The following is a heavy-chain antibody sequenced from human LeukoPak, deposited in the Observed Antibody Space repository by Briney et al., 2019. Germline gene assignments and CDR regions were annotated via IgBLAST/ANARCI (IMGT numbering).Heavy chain of an antibody. CDR1: GFTFDDYA. CDR3: AKGSRSLTGGNRFDP. V-gene: IGHV3-9*03. CDR2: ISWNSGSI. Sequence: GRSLRLSCAASGFTFDDYAMHWVRQAPGKGLQWVSGISWNSGSIGYADSVKGRFTISRDNAKNSLYLQMNSLRAEDMALYYCAKGSRSLTGGNRFDPWGQGTLVTVSS. J-gene: IGHJ5*02. D-gene: IGHD3-9*01.